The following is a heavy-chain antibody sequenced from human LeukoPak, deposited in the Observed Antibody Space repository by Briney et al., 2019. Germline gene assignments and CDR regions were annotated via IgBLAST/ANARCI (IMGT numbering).Heavy chain of an antibody. CDR2: IWYDGSNK. V-gene: IGHV3-33*01. CDR1: GFTFSSYC. J-gene: IGHJ4*02. CDR3: ARVSMETYYDILTGYSTHFDY. D-gene: IGHD3-9*01. Sequence: WGALRLSCSASGFTFSSYCMHWVRQAPGKGLEGVTVIWYDGSNKYYADSVKGRFTISRDNSKNTLYLQMNSLRAEDTAVYYCARVSMETYYDILTGYSTHFDYWGQGTLVTVSS.